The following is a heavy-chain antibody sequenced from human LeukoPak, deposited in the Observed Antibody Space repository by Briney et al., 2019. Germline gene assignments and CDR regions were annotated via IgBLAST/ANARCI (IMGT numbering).Heavy chain of an antibody. CDR3: ARELWGFDY. CDR1: GDSVSSNSAT. CDR2: TYYRSKWYN. J-gene: IGHJ4*02. D-gene: IGHD7-27*01. Sequence: SQTLSLTCAISGDSVSSNSATWSWIRQSPSRGLEWLGRTYYRSKWYNEYAVSVRSRITIDADTSKNQFSVHLNSVTPEDTAVYYCARELWGFDYWGQGTLVTVSS. V-gene: IGHV6-1*01.